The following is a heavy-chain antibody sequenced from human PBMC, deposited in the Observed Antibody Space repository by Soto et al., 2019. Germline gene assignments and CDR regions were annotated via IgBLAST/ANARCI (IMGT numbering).Heavy chain of an antibody. CDR2: IIPIFGTA. J-gene: IGHJ6*02. V-gene: IGHV1-69*13. CDR1: GGTFSSYA. D-gene: IGHD2-21*01. CDR3: ARLGVDYYYYGMDV. Sequence: SVKVSCKASGGTFSSYAISWVRQAPGQGFEWMGGIIPIFGTANYAQKFQGRVTITADESTSTAYMELSSLRSEDTAVYYCARLGVDYYYYGMDVWGQGTTVTSP.